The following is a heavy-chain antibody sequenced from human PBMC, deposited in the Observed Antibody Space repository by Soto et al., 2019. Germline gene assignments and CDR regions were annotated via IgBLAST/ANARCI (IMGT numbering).Heavy chain of an antibody. CDR3: ARDEYYYDSSGPSGYFDL. V-gene: IGHV1-46*04. D-gene: IGHD3-22*01. Sequence: ASVKVSCKASGYTFTSYRMHWVRQAPGQRLEWMAVINASNGNTIYAQTLQGRVTMTTDTSTSTAYMELRSLRSDDTAVYYCARDEYYYDSSGPSGYFDLWGRGTLVTVSS. CDR2: INASNGNT. CDR1: GYTFTSYR. J-gene: IGHJ2*01.